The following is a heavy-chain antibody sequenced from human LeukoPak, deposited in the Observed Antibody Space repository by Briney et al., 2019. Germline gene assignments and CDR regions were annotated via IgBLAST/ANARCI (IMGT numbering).Heavy chain of an antibody. D-gene: IGHD6-6*01. CDR3: ARAARPPYYYYGMDV. CDR2: ISGSGGST. V-gene: IGHV3-23*01. J-gene: IGHJ6*02. CDR1: GFTFSSYA. Sequence: GGSLRLSCAASGFTFSSYAMSWVRQAPGKGLEWVSAISGSGGSTYYADSVKGRFTISRDNSKNTLYLQMNSLRAEGTAVYYCARAARPPYYYYGMDVWGQGTTVTVSS.